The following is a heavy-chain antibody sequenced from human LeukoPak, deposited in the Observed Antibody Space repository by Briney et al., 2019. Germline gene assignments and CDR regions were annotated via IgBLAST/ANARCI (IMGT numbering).Heavy chain of an antibody. V-gene: IGHV4-61*01. Sequence: SETLSLTCTVSGYSISSGYYWGWIRQPPGKGLEWIGYIYYTGSTNYNPSLKSRVSISVDTSKNQFSLKLTSVTAADTAVYYCARTTEGGYTYDYFYYYYMDVWGKGTTVTISS. CDR1: GYSISSGYY. CDR3: ARTTEGGYTYDYFYYYYMDV. J-gene: IGHJ6*03. D-gene: IGHD5-18*01. CDR2: IYYTGST.